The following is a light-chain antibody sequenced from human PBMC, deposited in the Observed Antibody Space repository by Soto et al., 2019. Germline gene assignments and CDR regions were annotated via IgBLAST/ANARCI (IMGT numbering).Light chain of an antibody. CDR3: MQGTKYPRT. J-gene: IGKJ2*01. Sequence: EIVMTQAPLSSLVTLGQPASISCRSSQSLVHTNGNTYLTWLHQRPGQPPRLLIYRISKRFSGVPDRFSGSGAGTDFTLKISRVEAEDVGVYYCMQGTKYPRTFGQGTKLEIK. V-gene: IGKV2-24*01. CDR1: QSLVHTNGNTY. CDR2: RIS.